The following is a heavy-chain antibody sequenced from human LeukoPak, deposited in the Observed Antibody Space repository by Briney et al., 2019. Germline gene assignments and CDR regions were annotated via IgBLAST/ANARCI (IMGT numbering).Heavy chain of an antibody. CDR3: AKDAELLWFGELPSSAFDI. Sequence: GGSLRLSCAASGFTFDDYAMHWVRQAPGKGLEWVSGISWNSGSIGYADSVKGRLTISRDNAKNSLYLQMNSLRAEDTALYYCAKDAELLWFGELPSSAFDIWGQGTMVTVSS. CDR1: GFTFDDYA. D-gene: IGHD3-10*01. CDR2: ISWNSGSI. J-gene: IGHJ3*02. V-gene: IGHV3-9*01.